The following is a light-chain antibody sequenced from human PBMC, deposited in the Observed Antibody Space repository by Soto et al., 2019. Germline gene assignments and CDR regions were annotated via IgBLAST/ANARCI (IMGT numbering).Light chain of an antibody. J-gene: IGKJ4*01. V-gene: IGKV3-11*01. CDR3: QQRSNWPPGLT. CDR2: DAS. Sequence: EIVLTQSPATLSLSPGERATLSCRASQSVSSYLAWYQQKPGQAPRLLIYDASNRATGIPARFSGSGSGTDFTLTISSLETEDFAVYDCQQRSNWPPGLTFGGGTKVEIK. CDR1: QSVSSY.